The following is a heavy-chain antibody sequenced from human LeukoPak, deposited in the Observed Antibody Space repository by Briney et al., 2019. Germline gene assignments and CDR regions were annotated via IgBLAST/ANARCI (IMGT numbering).Heavy chain of an antibody. CDR3: ACRYYYDSSGYYYPDYYYGMDV. D-gene: IGHD3-22*01. CDR2: IYHSGST. J-gene: IGHJ6*02. Sequence: SETLSLTCAVSGGSISSGGYSWSWIRQPPGKGLEWIGYIYHSGSTYYNPSLKSRVTISVDRSKNQFSLKLSSVTAADTAVYYCACRYYYDSSGYYYPDYYYGMDVWGQGTTVTVSS. CDR1: GGSISSGGYS. V-gene: IGHV4-30-2*01.